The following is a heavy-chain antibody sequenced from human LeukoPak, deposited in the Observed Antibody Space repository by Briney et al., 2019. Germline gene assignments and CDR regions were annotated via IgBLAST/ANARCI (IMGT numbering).Heavy chain of an antibody. CDR3: ATSGWYSLPGVY. Sequence: SETLSLTCTVSGGSISSSSYYWGWIRQPPGKGLEWIGSIYYSGSTYYNPSLESRVTISVDTSKNQFSLKLSSVTAADTAVYYCATSGWYSLPGVYWGQGTLVTVSS. J-gene: IGHJ4*02. CDR1: GGSISSSSYY. V-gene: IGHV4-39*01. CDR2: IYYSGST. D-gene: IGHD6-19*01.